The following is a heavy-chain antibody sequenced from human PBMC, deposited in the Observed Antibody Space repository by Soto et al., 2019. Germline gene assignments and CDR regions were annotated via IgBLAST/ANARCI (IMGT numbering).Heavy chain of an antibody. V-gene: IGHV3-23*01. Sequence: GGSLRLSCAASGFTFSSYAMSWVRQAPGKGLEWVSAISGSGGSTYYADSVKGRFTISRDNSKNTLYLQMNSLRAEDTAVYYCAKDGTFGGVIAPPGGMEVWGQGTTVTVSS. CDR3: AKDGTFGGVIAPPGGMEV. J-gene: IGHJ6*02. CDR1: GFTFSSYA. CDR2: ISGSGGST. D-gene: IGHD3-16*02.